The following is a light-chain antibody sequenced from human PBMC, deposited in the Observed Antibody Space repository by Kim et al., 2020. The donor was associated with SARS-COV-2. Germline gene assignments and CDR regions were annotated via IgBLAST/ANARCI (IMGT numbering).Light chain of an antibody. CDR3: SSYTSRNTWV. J-gene: IGLJ3*02. CDR2: DVS. V-gene: IGLV2-14*04. CDR1: SSDVGDYNY. Sequence: GQSITISCTGSSSDVGDYNYVNWHQQHQGKAPKFMIYDVSKRPSGVSNRFSGSKSGNTASLTISGLQAEDEADYYCSSYTSRNTWVFGGGTQLTVL.